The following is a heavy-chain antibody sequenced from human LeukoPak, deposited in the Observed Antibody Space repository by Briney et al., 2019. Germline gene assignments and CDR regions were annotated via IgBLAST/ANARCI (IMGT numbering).Heavy chain of an antibody. J-gene: IGHJ4*02. CDR2: IYSDGST. CDR3: AARPESNRGPYYY. V-gene: IGHV3-66*01. CDR1: GYTVSDKP. D-gene: IGHD1/OR15-1a*01. Sequence: GGSLRLSCAAYGYTVSDKPMTWVRQAAGRGLGWVSVIYSDGSTYYTESVKGRFYISIDNSKNTLNLQMNSLGADDTAVYYCAARPESNRGPYYYWGQGTMVTVSS.